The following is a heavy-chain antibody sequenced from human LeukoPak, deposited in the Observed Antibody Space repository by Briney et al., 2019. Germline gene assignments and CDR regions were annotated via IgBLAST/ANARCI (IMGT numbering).Heavy chain of an antibody. Sequence: GGSLRLSCAASGFTFSRSWMGWVRQAPGKGLEWVANIKEDGSQRNYVDSVKGRFTISRDNAMNSVFLQMISLRAEDTAVYYCARDRGCHSFDYWGPGTLVTVSS. J-gene: IGHJ4*02. CDR3: ARDRGCHSFDY. D-gene: IGHD3-10*01. CDR2: IKEDGSQR. CDR1: GFTFSRSW. V-gene: IGHV3-7*01.